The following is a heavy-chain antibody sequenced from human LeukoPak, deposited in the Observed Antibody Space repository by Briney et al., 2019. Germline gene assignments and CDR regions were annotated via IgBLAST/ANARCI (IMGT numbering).Heavy chain of an antibody. Sequence: ASVKVSCKASGYTFTSYAMHWVRQAPGQRLEWMGWINAGNGNTKYSQEFQGRVTITRDTSASTAYMELSSLRSEDMAVYYCARGGSSGWRTPNDDYWGQGTLVTVSS. CDR3: ARGGSSGWRTPNDDY. J-gene: IGHJ4*02. CDR2: INAGNGNT. D-gene: IGHD6-19*01. V-gene: IGHV1-3*03. CDR1: GYTFTSYA.